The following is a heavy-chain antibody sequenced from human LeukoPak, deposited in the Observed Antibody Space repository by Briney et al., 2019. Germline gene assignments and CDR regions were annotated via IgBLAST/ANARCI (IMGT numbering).Heavy chain of an antibody. CDR2: FIPILGIA. CDR3: ARDLPPYYFDY. V-gene: IGHV1-69*04. J-gene: IGHJ4*02. CDR1: GGIFSSYA. Sequence: SVKVSCKASGGIFSSYAISWVRQAPGQGLEWMGRFIPILGIANYAQKFQGRVTITADKSTSTAYMDLSSLRSEDTAVYYCARDLPPYYFDYWGQGTLVTVSS.